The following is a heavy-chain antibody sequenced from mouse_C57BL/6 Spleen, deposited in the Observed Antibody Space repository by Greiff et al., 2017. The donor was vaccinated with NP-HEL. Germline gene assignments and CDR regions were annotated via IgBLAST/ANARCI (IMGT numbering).Heavy chain of an antibody. Sequence: VQLQQSGAELARPGASVKLSCKASGYTFTSYGISWVKQRTGQGLEWIGEIYPRSGNTYYNEKFKGKATLTADKSSSTAYMELRSLTSEDSAVYFCAREDTAYCYEGFYYAMDYWGQGTSVTVSS. D-gene: IGHD2-12*01. J-gene: IGHJ4*01. CDR3: AREDTAYCYEGFYYAMDY. V-gene: IGHV1-81*01. CDR1: GYTFTSYG. CDR2: IYPRSGNT.